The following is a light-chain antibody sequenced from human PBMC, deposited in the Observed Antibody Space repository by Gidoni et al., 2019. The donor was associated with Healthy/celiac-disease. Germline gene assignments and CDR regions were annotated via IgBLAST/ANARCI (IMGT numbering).Light chain of an antibody. Sequence: QSVLTQPPSASGTPVQRVTISCSGSSSNIGSNTVNWYQQLPGTAPKLLIYSNNQRPSGGPDRFSGSKSGTSASLAISGLQSEDEADYYCAAWDDSLNGWVFGGGTKLTVL. V-gene: IGLV1-44*01. CDR2: SNN. CDR3: AAWDDSLNGWV. CDR1: SSNIGSNT. J-gene: IGLJ3*02.